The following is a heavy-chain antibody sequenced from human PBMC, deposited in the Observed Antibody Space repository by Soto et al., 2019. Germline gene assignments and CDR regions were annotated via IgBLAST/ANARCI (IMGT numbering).Heavy chain of an antibody. Sequence: GASVKVSCKASGGTFSSYAISRVRQAPGQGLEWMGGIIPIFGTANYAQKFQGRVTITADKSTSTAYMELSSLRSEDTAVYYCARGVVITTRMGYYFDYWGQGTLVTVSS. V-gene: IGHV1-69*06. CDR1: GGTFSSYA. J-gene: IGHJ4*02. CDR2: IIPIFGTA. D-gene: IGHD3-22*01. CDR3: ARGVVITTRMGYYFDY.